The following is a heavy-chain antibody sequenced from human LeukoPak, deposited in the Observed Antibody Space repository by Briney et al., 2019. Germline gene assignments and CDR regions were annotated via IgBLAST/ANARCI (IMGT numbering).Heavy chain of an antibody. CDR2: ISGSGGST. Sequence: GGSLRLSCAASGFTFSSYAMSWVRQAPGKGVEWVSAISGSGGSTYYADSVKGRFTISRDNSKNTLYLQMNSLRAEDTAVYYCARSADSSGFPYYWGQGTLVTVSS. D-gene: IGHD3-22*01. V-gene: IGHV3-23*01. CDR3: ARSADSSGFPYY. CDR1: GFTFSSYA. J-gene: IGHJ4*02.